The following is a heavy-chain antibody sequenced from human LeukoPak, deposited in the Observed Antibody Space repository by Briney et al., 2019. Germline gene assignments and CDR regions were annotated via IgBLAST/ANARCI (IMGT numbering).Heavy chain of an antibody. Sequence: ASVKVSCKASGYTLTAYYMHWVRQAPGQGLEWMGWINPNSGGTNCAQKFQGRVTMTRDTSISTAHMELSRLRSDDTAVYYCARQYNWNYDNWFDPWGQGTLVTVSS. V-gene: IGHV1-2*02. CDR1: GYTLTAYY. CDR3: ARQYNWNYDNWFDP. D-gene: IGHD1-7*01. J-gene: IGHJ5*02. CDR2: INPNSGGT.